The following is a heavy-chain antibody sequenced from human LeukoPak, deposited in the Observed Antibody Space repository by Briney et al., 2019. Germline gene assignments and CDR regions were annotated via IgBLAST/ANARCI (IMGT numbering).Heavy chain of an antibody. Sequence: GPVKVSCKASGYTFTGYYMHWVRQAPGQGLEWMGWINPNSGGTNYAQKLQGRVTMTTDTSTSTAYMELRSLRSDDTAVYYCARDDYYDSSGYYKFWGQGTLVTVSS. CDR2: INPNSGGT. V-gene: IGHV1-2*02. D-gene: IGHD3-22*01. CDR1: GYTFTGYY. CDR3: ARDDYYDSSGYYKF. J-gene: IGHJ4*02.